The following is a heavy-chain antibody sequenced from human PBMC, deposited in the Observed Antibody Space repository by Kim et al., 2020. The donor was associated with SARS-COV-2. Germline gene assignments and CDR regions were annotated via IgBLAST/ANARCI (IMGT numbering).Heavy chain of an antibody. D-gene: IGHD3-10*01. J-gene: IGHJ4*02. CDR3: ARDLSMVRGVIWYFDY. V-gene: IGHV1-2*02. Sequence: ASVKVSCKASGYTFTGYYMHWVRQAPGQGLEWMGWINPNSGGTNYAQKFQGRVTMTRDTSISTAYMELSRLRSDDTAVYYCARDLSMVRGVIWYFDYWGQGTLVTVSS. CDR2: INPNSGGT. CDR1: GYTFTGYY.